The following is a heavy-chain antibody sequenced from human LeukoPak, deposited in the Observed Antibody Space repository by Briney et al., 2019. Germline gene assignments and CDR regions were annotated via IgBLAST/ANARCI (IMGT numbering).Heavy chain of an antibody. CDR2: ISHSGST. CDR3: ARGRRGIVVVPAAIRFDY. CDR1: GGSFSGYY. Sequence: SETLSLTCAVYGGSFSGYYWSWIRQPPGKGLEWIGEISHSGSTNYNPSLKSRVTISVDTSKNQFSLKLSSVTAADTAVYYCARGRRGIVVVPAAIRFDYWGQGTLVTVSS. J-gene: IGHJ4*02. V-gene: IGHV4-34*01. D-gene: IGHD2-2*02.